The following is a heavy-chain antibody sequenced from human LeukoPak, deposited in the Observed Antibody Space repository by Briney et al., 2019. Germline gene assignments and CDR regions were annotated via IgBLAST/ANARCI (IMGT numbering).Heavy chain of an antibody. CDR3: ARDRRDGYNDNGGFDY. Sequence: SQTLSLTCTVSGGSISSGGYYWSWIRQPPGKGLEWIGYIYHSGSTYYNPSLKSRVTISVDRSKNQFSLKLSSVTAADTAVYYCARDRRDGYNDNGGFDYWGQGTLVTVSS. CDR2: IYHSGST. CDR1: GGSISSGGYY. D-gene: IGHD5-24*01. J-gene: IGHJ4*02. V-gene: IGHV4-30-2*01.